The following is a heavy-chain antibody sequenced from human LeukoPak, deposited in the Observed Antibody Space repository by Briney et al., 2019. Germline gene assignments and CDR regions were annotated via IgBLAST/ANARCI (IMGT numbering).Heavy chain of an antibody. CDR1: GYPFTSYD. CDR3: ARGGRYSSSWYYFDS. V-gene: IGHV1-8*01. Sequence: GASVKVSCMASGYPFTSYDVNWVRQATGQGLEWMGWMNPKTGNTAYAQKFQGRVTMTGNTSIGTAYMELSSLRSEDTAVYYCARGGRYSSSWYYFDSWGQGTLVTVSS. J-gene: IGHJ4*02. D-gene: IGHD6-13*01. CDR2: MNPKTGNT.